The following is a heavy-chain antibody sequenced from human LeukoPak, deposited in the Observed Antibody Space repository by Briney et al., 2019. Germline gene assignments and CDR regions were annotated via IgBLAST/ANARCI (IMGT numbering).Heavy chain of an antibody. CDR3: AREFYDSSGYYYFDY. V-gene: IGHV1-18*01. Sequence: GASVKVSCEASGYIFNSYGISWVRQAPGQRLEWMGWISAYNGNTNYAQKLQGRVTMTTDTSTSTAYMELRSLRSDDTAVYHCAREFYDSSGYYYFDYWGQGTLVTVSS. CDR1: GYIFNSYG. D-gene: IGHD3-22*01. CDR2: ISAYNGNT. J-gene: IGHJ4*02.